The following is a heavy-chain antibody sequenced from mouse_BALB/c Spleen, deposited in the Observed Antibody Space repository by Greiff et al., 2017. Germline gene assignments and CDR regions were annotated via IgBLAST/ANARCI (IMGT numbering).Heavy chain of an antibody. CDR2: IYPGGGYT. V-gene: IGHV1-63*02. CDR1: GYTFTNYW. CDR3: ARDWDVRYFDV. J-gene: IGHJ1*01. D-gene: IGHD4-1*01. Sequence: QVQLQQSGAELVRPGTSVKISCKASGYTFTNYWLGWVKQRPGHGLEWIGDIYPGGGYTNYNEKFKGKATLTADTSSSTAYMQLSSLTSEDSAVYFCARDWDVRYFDVWGAGTTVTVSS.